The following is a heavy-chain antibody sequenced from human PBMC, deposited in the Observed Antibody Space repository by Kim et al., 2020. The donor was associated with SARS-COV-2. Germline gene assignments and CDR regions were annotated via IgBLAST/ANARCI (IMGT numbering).Heavy chain of an antibody. J-gene: IGHJ6*02. CDR2: IYYSGST. D-gene: IGHD6-19*01. V-gene: IGHV4-59*13. Sequence: SETLSLTCTVSGGSISSYYWSWIRQPPGKGLEWIGYIYYSGSTNYNPSLKSRVTISVDTSKNQFSLKLSSVTAADTAVYYCARDRYSSGEPMDVWGQGTTVTVSS. CDR1: GGSISSYY. CDR3: ARDRYSSGEPMDV.